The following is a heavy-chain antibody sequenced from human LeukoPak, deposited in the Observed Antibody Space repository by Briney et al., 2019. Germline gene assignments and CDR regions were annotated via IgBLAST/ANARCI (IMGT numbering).Heavy chain of an antibody. V-gene: IGHV4-38-2*01. D-gene: IGHD3-3*01. CDR3: ARQAYYDFWSGHYSRGVEDAFDI. CDR1: GYSISSGYY. CDR2: ISHSGTT. J-gene: IGHJ3*02. Sequence: SETLSLTCAVSGYSISSGYYWGWIRQPPGKGLEWIITISHSGTTYYNPSLKGLVTISVDTSKNQFSLKLRSVTTADTAVYYCARQAYYDFWSGHYSRGVEDAFDIWGQGTMVSVSS.